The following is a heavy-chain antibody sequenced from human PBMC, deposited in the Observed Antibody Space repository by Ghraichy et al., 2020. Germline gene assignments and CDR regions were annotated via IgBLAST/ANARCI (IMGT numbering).Heavy chain of an antibody. CDR3: AREGLAARLAAFDI. CDR1: GFTFSSYA. CDR2: ISYDGSNK. V-gene: IGHV3-30*04. J-gene: IGHJ3*02. D-gene: IGHD6-6*01. Sequence: GGSLRLSCAASGFTFSSYAMHWVHQAPGKGLEWVAVISYDGSNKYYADSVKGRFTISRDNSKNTLYLQMNSLRAEDTAVYYCAREGLAARLAAFDIWGQGTMVTVSS.